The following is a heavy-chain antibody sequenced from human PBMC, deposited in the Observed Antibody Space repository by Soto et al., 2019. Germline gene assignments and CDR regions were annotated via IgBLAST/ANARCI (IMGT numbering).Heavy chain of an antibody. V-gene: IGHV3-23*01. CDR2: ISGSGGST. Sequence: GGSLRLSCAASGFTFSSYAMSWVRQAPGKGLEWVSAISGSGGSTYYADSVKGRFTISRDNSKNTLYLQMNSLRAEDTAVYYCARYSSSSGAGYYYYYMDVWGKGTTVTVSS. D-gene: IGHD6-6*01. J-gene: IGHJ6*03. CDR3: ARYSSSSGAGYYYYYMDV. CDR1: GFTFSSYA.